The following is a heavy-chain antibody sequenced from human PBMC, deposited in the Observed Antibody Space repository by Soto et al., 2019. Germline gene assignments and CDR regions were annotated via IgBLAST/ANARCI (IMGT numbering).Heavy chain of an antibody. CDR2: ISGSGTNT. D-gene: IGHD4-17*01. V-gene: IGHV3-23*01. CDR3: AKCLGPWMTTDKLDL. CDR1: GFTFGTYA. Sequence: EVQLLESGGGLVQPGESLRLSCAASGFTFGTYAMNWVRQAPGKGLEWVSAISGSGTNTYYAESMKGRFTISRDNSKNTLYLQMNNLRAEDTAVYYCAKCLGPWMTTDKLDLWGQGTLVTVSS. J-gene: IGHJ5*02.